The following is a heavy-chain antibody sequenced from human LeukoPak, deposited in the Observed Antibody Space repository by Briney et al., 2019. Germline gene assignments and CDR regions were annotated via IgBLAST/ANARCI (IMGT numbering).Heavy chain of an antibody. CDR3: ARDAGYYVHDL. J-gene: IGHJ5*02. V-gene: IGHV3-7*01. Sequence: PGGSLRLSCAASGFTFTNYWMGWVRQAPGKGLEWVANIQQDGGAEHYADSVKGRFTISRDNAKNSLYLQLYSLRAEDTAVYYCARDAGYYVHDLWGQGTLVTVSS. CDR1: GFTFTNYW. D-gene: IGHD3-10*02. CDR2: IQQDGGAE.